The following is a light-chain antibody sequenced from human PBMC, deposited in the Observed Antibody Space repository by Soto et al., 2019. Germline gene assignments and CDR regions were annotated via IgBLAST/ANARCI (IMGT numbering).Light chain of an antibody. J-gene: IGKJ1*01. CDR1: QSVSSAY. Sequence: EIVLTQSPGTLSLSPGERATLSCRASQSVSSAYLAWYHHKPGQPPTLLIYAASSRVTGIPDRFSGSGSGTDFPLNSSRLEPEDFAVYYCRQYGSSSTWTFGQGTKVEIK. V-gene: IGKV3-20*01. CDR2: AAS. CDR3: RQYGSSSTWT.